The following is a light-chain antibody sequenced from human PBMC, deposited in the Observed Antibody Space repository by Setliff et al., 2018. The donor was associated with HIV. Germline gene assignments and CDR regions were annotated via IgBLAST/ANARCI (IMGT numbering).Light chain of an antibody. Sequence: QSVLTQSPSASGTPGQRVTISCSGSSSNIGRNYVYWYQQLPGTTPKLLIYKNDQRPSGFPDRFSGSKSGTSASLAISGLRSEDEAEYYCAAWDDSLSGVVFGGGTQLTVL. V-gene: IGLV1-47*01. J-gene: IGLJ2*01. CDR1: SSNIGRNY. CDR3: AAWDDSLSGVV. CDR2: KND.